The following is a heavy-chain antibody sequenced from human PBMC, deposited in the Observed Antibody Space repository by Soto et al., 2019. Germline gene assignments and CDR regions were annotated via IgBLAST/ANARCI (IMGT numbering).Heavy chain of an antibody. CDR1: GGSISSGGYY. CDR3: AREPGRSSSWLNWFDP. D-gene: IGHD6-13*01. J-gene: IGHJ5*02. Sequence: SETLSLTCTVSGGSISSGGYYWSWIRQHPGKGLEWIGYIYYSGSTYYNPSLKSRVTISVDTSKNQFSLKLSSVTAADTAVYYCAREPGRSSSWLNWFDPWGQGTLVTVSS. CDR2: IYYSGST. V-gene: IGHV4-31*03.